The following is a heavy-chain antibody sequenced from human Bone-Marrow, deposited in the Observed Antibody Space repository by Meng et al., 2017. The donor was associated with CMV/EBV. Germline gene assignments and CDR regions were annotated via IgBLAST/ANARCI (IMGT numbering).Heavy chain of an antibody. CDR1: GFTFSGHW. J-gene: IGHJ4*02. CDR3: IRDSDGFDF. V-gene: IGHV3-74*01. CDR2: VTYDGSGT. Sequence: LRLSCVASGFTFSGHWVHWVRQAPGKGVVWVSGVTYDGSGTFYADSVKGRFTISRDNAKNTLYLQMNSLRVEDSAVYYCIRDSDGFDFWGQGTLVTVSS. D-gene: IGHD5-24*01.